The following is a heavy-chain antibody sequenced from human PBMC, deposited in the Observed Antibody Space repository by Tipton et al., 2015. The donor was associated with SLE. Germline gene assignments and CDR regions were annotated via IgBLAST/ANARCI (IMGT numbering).Heavy chain of an antibody. D-gene: IGHD5-18*01. Sequence: LDWIGNIHYTGATYYNSSLESRVTISVDTSKNQFSLKLSSVTAADTAVYYCAREGYSYGKAFDIWGQGTMVTVSS. V-gene: IGHV4-30-4*07. CDR2: IHYTGAT. CDR3: AREGYSYGKAFDI. J-gene: IGHJ3*02.